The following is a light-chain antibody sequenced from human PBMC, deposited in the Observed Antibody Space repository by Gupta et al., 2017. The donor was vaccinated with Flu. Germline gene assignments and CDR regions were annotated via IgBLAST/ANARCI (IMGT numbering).Light chain of an antibody. J-gene: IGKJ4*01. CDR1: QSIGDS. CDR2: VAA. V-gene: IGKV3-15*01. Sequence: ATLSVSPGESVTLSCRASQSIGDSLAWYQQKPGQAPRLLIYVAATRATGIPARFSASGSGREFTLTISSRQSEDFAVYYCQQYHNWPPLTFGGGTKVEVK. CDR3: QQYHNWPPLT.